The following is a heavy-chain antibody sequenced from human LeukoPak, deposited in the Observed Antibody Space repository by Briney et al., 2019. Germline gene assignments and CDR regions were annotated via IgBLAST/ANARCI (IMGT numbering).Heavy chain of an antibody. Sequence: ASVKVSCKASGYTFTSYAMHWVRQAPGQRLEWMGWINAGNGNTKYSQKFQGRVTITRDTSASTAYMELSSLRSEDTAVYYCANVPDIVVVPAAMVGRYYYYYYGMDVWGQGTTVTVSS. J-gene: IGHJ6*02. CDR3: ANVPDIVVVPAAMVGRYYYYYYGMDV. D-gene: IGHD2-2*01. CDR1: GYTFTSYA. CDR2: INAGNGNT. V-gene: IGHV1-3*01.